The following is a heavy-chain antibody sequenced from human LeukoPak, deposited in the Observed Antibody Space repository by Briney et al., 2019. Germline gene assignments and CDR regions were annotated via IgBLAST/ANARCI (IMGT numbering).Heavy chain of an antibody. CDR1: RFTFSSYE. CDR2: ISSSGSTI. CDR3: ARGSLGATWAFDY. V-gene: IGHV3-48*03. D-gene: IGHD1-26*01. Sequence: GGSLRLSCAASRFTFSSYEMNWVRQAPGKGLEWVSYISSSGSTIYYADSVKGRFTISRDNAKNSLYLQMNSLRAEDTAVYYCARGSLGATWAFDYWGQGTLVTVSS. J-gene: IGHJ4*02.